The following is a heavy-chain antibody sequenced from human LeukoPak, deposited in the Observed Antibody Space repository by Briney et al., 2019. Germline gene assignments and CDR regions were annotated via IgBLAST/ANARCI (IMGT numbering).Heavy chain of an antibody. CDR2: ISYDGSNK. J-gene: IGHJ4*02. D-gene: IGHD1-26*01. CDR1: GFTFSSYA. Sequence: GGSLRLSCAASGFTFSSYAMHWVRQAPGKGLEWVAVISYDGSNKYYADSVKGRFTISRDNSKNTLFLQMNSLKAEDTAVYYCARDMRELHYFGYWGQGTLVTVSS. CDR3: ARDMRELHYFGY. V-gene: IGHV3-30-3*01.